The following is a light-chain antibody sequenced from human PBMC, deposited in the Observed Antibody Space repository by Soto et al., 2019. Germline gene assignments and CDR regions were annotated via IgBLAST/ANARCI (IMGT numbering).Light chain of an antibody. CDR2: LGS. V-gene: IGKV2-28*01. Sequence: FVMTQSPLSLPVTLGQPASISCSSIQSLQHFNGNKYLDWYVQKAGQSPQLLIYLGSNRAPGVPDRFSGSGSGTDFTLKITRVEAEDVGIYYCMQSLQTPRHFGQGTRLE. J-gene: IGKJ5*01. CDR1: QSLQHFNGNKY. CDR3: MQSLQTPRH.